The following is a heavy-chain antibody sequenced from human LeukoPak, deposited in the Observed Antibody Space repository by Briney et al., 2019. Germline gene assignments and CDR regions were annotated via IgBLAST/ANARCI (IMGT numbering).Heavy chain of an antibody. Sequence: GGSLRLSCAASGFTFSTYWMHWVRQAPGKGLVWVARITGNGSSTIYADSVKGRFTISRDNSKNTLYLQTSSLRVEDTAVYYCARASTTVPNLLDHWGRGTLVTV. J-gene: IGHJ4*02. CDR1: GFTFSTYW. CDR2: ITGNGSST. V-gene: IGHV3-74*01. CDR3: ARASTTVPNLLDH. D-gene: IGHD4-17*01.